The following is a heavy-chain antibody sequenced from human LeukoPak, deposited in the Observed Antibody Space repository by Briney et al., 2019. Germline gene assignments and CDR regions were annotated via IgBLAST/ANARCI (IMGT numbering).Heavy chain of an antibody. CDR1: GFTFSIYA. V-gene: IGHV3-30-3*01. Sequence: GGSLRLSCAASGFTFSIYAMYWVRQAPGKGLEWVAVISNDASNKYYADSVKGRFTISRDNSKNTLYLQMNSLRAEDTAVYYCAKDYGDIVVVPAATFDYWGQGTLVTVSS. D-gene: IGHD2-2*01. CDR3: AKDYGDIVVVPAATFDY. J-gene: IGHJ4*02. CDR2: ISNDASNK.